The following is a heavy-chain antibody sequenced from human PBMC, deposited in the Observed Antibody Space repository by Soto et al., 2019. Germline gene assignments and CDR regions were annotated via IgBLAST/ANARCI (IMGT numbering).Heavy chain of an antibody. CDR2: ISSSSSTI. CDR3: ARVVPIVATITPDY. CDR1: GFTFSSYS. V-gene: IGHV3-48*01. Sequence: EVQLVESGGGLVQPGGSLRLSCAASGFTFSSYSMNWVRQAPGKGLEWVSYISSSSSTIYYADSVKGRFTISRDNAKNSLYLQRNSLRAEDTAVYYCARVVPIVATITPDYWGQGTLVTVSS. J-gene: IGHJ4*02. D-gene: IGHD5-12*01.